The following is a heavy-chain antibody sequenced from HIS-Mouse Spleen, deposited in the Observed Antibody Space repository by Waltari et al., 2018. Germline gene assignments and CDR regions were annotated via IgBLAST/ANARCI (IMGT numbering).Heavy chain of an antibody. CDR3: AREIPYSSSWYDWYFDL. CDR2: IYYSGST. D-gene: IGHD6-13*01. CDR1: GASISSSSYY. J-gene: IGHJ2*01. Sequence: QLQLQESGPGLVKPSETLSLTCTVSGASISSSSYYWVWIRQPPGHGLEWIGSIYYSGSTYYNPSLKSRVTISVDTSKNQFSLKLSSVTAADTAVYYCAREIPYSSSWYDWYFDLWGRGTLVTVSS. V-gene: IGHV4-39*07.